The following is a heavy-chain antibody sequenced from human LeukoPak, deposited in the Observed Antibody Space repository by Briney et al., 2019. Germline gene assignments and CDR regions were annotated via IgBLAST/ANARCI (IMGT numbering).Heavy chain of an antibody. D-gene: IGHD6-19*01. CDR2: IKQDGSEK. J-gene: IGHJ4*02. V-gene: IGHV3-7*01. CDR3: ARNGWYYFDY. Sequence: GGSLRLSCAASGFTFSSYAMSWVRQAPGKGLEWVANIKQDGSEKYYVDSVKGRFTISRDNAKNSLYLQMNSLRAEDTAVYYCARNGWYYFDYWGQGTLVTVSS. CDR1: GFTFSSYA.